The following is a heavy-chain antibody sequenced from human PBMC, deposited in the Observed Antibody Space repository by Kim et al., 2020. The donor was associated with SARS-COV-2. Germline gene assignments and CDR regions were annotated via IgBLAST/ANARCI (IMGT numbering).Heavy chain of an antibody. CDR1: GFTFSSYG. Sequence: GGSLILSCAASGFTFSSYGMHWVRQAPGKGLEWVAVISYDGSNKYYADSVKGRFTISRDNSKNTLYLQMNSLRAEDTAVYYCAKDPYYHSGSYYLYYFDYWGQGTLVTVSS. D-gene: IGHD3-10*01. CDR2: ISYDGSNK. J-gene: IGHJ4*02. V-gene: IGHV3-30*18. CDR3: AKDPYYHSGSYYLYYFDY.